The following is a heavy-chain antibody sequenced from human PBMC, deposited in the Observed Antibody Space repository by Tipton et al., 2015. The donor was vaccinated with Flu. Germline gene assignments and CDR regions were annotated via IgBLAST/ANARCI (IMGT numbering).Heavy chain of an antibody. CDR1: GFTFSRYS. CDR3: ATLSN. V-gene: IGHV3-21*06. J-gene: IGHJ4*02. Sequence: QLVQSGGGLVEPGGSLRLSCTASGFTFSRYSLNWVRQAPGKGPECISSISSNGSYIYYKDSMKGRLTISRDNAKNSLYLQMNSLRAEDTAVYYCATLSNWGRGTLVTVSS. CDR2: ISSNGSYI.